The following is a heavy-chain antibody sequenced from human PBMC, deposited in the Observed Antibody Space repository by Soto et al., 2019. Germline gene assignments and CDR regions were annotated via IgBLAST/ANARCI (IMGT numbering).Heavy chain of an antibody. CDR3: AKRPASIITFDY. V-gene: IGHV3-23*01. Sequence: GGSLRLSCAASGFTFSSYAMSWVRQSPGKGLEWVSAISGSGGSTYYADSVKGRFTISRDNSKNMLFLQINSLRDDDSAVYYCAKRPASIITFDYWGQGTPVTVS. J-gene: IGHJ4*02. CDR1: GFTFSSYA. CDR2: ISGSGGST. D-gene: IGHD2-2*01.